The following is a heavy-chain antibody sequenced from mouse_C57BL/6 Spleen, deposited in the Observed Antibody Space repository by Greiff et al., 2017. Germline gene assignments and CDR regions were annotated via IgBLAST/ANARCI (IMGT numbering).Heavy chain of an antibody. J-gene: IGHJ2*01. CDR1: GYTFTDYE. Sequence: VKLQQSGAELVRPGASVTLSCKASGYTFTDYEMHWVKQTPVHGLEWIGAIDPETGGPAYNQKFKGKAILTADKTSSTAYMSLRSLTSEDSSVYYCTRYSVGFDYWGQGTTLTVSS. CDR3: TRYSVGFDY. CDR2: IDPETGGP. V-gene: IGHV1-15*01.